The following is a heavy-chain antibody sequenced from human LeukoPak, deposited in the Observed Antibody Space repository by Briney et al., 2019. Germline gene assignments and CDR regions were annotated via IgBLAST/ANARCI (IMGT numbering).Heavy chain of an antibody. CDR1: GFTFRSYL. Sequence: GGSLRLSCAASGFTFRSYLMSWVRQAPGKGLEWVANINQDGGVKYYVDSVKGRFTISKDNAKNSLYLQMNRVSAEDTAVYYCAGDGGPFDFWGQGTLVTVSS. CDR3: AGDGGPFDF. D-gene: IGHD2-15*01. CDR2: INQDGGVK. J-gene: IGHJ4*02. V-gene: IGHV3-7*03.